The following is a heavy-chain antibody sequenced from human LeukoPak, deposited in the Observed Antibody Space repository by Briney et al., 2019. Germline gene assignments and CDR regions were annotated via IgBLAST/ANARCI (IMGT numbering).Heavy chain of an antibody. CDR2: IGSAGDT. CDR1: GFTLRRYD. J-gene: IGHJ4*02. D-gene: IGHD3-10*01. CDR3: VRGIGNYYDSEASNS. V-gene: IGHV3-13*04. Sequence: GGSLRLSCAASGFTLRRYDMHWVRQATGKGLEWVSAIGSAGDTYYPGSVKGRFTMSREDAKNSLYLQMNSLRAGDTAVYYCVRGIGNYYDSEASNSWGQGTLVTV.